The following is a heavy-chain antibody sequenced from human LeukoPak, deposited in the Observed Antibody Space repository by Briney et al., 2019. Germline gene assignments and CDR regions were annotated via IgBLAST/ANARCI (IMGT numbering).Heavy chain of an antibody. CDR2: IYYSGST. CDR1: GGSISSYY. V-gene: IGHV4-59*01. CDR3: ARILVADAFDI. J-gene: IGHJ3*02. Sequence: PSETLSLTCTVSGGSISSYYWSWIRQPPGKGLEWIGYIYYSGSTNYNPSLKSRVTISVDTSKNQFSLKLSSVTAADTAAYYCARILVADAFDIWGQGTMVTVSS. D-gene: IGHD5-12*01.